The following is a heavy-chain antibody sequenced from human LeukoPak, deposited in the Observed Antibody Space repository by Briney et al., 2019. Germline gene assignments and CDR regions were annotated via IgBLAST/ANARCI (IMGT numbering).Heavy chain of an antibody. D-gene: IGHD1-26*01. V-gene: IGHV1-18*01. CDR1: GYTFPSYG. J-gene: IGHJ4*02. CDR2: ISAYNGNT. Sequence: ASVTVSFKASGYTFPSYGMRWVRQAPGQGGEWMGWISAYNGNTNYAQKLQGRVTMTTDTSTSTAYMELRSLRSDDTAVYYCARWDRVGATGPDYWGQGTLVTVSS. CDR3: ARWDRVGATGPDY.